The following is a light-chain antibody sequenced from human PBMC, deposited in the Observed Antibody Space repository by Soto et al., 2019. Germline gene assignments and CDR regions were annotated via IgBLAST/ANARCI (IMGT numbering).Light chain of an antibody. Sequence: QSALTQPPSASGSPGQSITISCTGTSSDVGRYNHVSWYQQHPGKAPKLMIYEVSKRPSGVPDRFSGSKSGNTASLTVSGLQAEDEADYYCSSYAGSNNFVVFGGGTKLTVL. CDR2: EVS. V-gene: IGLV2-8*01. J-gene: IGLJ2*01. CDR3: SSYAGSNNFVV. CDR1: SSDVGRYNH.